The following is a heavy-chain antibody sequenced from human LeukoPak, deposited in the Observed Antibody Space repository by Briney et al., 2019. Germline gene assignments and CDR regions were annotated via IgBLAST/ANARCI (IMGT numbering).Heavy chain of an antibody. D-gene: IGHD5-18*01. CDR2: ISSSSSYI. V-gene: IGHV3-21*01. CDR1: GFTFSSYS. J-gene: IGHJ4*02. Sequence: GVSLRLSCAAYGFTFSSYSMNWVRQAPGKGLEWVSSISSSSSYIYYADSVKGRFTISRDNAKNSLYLQMNSLRAEDTAVYYCARGENNYGYYYFDYWGQGTLVTVSS. CDR3: ARGENNYGYYYFDY.